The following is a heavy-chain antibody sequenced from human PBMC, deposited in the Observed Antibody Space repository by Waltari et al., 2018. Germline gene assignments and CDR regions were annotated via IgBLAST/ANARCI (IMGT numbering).Heavy chain of an antibody. D-gene: IGHD1-1*01. V-gene: IGHV4-34*01. J-gene: IGHJ6*02. CDR2: INHSGST. CDR3: ARGRRGTRGDYYGMDV. Sequence: QVQLQQWGAGLLKPSETLSLTCAVYGGSFSGYYWSWIRQPPGKGLEWIGEINHSGSTNYNPSLKSRVTISVDTSKNQFSLKLSSVTAADTAVYYCARGRRGTRGDYYGMDVWGQGTTVTVSS. CDR1: GGSFSGYY.